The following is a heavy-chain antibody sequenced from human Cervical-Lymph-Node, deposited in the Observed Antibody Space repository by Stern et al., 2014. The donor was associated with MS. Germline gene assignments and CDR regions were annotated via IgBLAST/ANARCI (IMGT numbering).Heavy chain of an antibody. CDR2: ISWNSGSI. D-gene: IGHD6-13*01. J-gene: IGHJ2*01. CDR3: AKDSVIAAPYWYFDL. CDR1: GFNFDDYA. V-gene: IGHV3-9*01. Sequence: EVQLLESGGGLVQPGRSLRLSCAASGFNFDDYAMHWVRQAPGKGLEWVSGISWNSGSIGYADSVKGRFTISRDNAKNSLYLQMNSLRPEDTALYFCAKDSVIAAPYWYFDLWGRGTLVTVSS.